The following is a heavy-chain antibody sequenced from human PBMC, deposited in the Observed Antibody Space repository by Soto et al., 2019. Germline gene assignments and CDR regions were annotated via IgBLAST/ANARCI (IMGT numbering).Heavy chain of an antibody. J-gene: IGHJ3*02. D-gene: IGHD3-22*01. CDR3: ASSVKDYYDSSGYYLGAFDI. V-gene: IGHV1-69*13. CDR2: IIPIFGTA. Sequence: SVKVSCKASGGTFSSYAISWVRQAPGQGLEWMGGIIPIFGTANYAQKFQGRVTITADESTSTAYMELSSLRSEDTAVYYCASSVKDYYDSSGYYLGAFDIWGQGTMVTVSS. CDR1: GGTFSSYA.